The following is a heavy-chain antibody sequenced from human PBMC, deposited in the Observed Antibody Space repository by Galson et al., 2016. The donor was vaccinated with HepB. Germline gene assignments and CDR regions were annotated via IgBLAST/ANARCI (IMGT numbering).Heavy chain of an antibody. J-gene: IGHJ5*02. D-gene: IGHD2-15*01. CDR1: GGSISSSYW. CDR2: IYQSGST. V-gene: IGHV4-4*02. Sequence: LSLTCAVSGGSISSSYWWSWVRQPPGKGLEWIGEIYQSGSTNYNPSLKSRVTISVDKSKNQFSLKLSSVTAADTAVYYCAAYCSGGSCYGGGNWFDPWGPGTLVTVSS. CDR3: AAYCSGGSCYGGGNWFDP.